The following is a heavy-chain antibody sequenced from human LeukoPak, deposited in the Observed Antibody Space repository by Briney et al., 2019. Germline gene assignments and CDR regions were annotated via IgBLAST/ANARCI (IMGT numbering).Heavy chain of an antibody. D-gene: IGHD3-22*01. CDR1: GFTFDDYG. J-gene: IGHJ3*02. CDR2: INWNGDST. CDR3: AREEEYYYDSSGYYAFDI. Sequence: GGSPRLSCAASGFTFDDYGMTWVRQAPGKGLEWVSNINWNGDSTDYADSVKGRFTISRDNAKNSLFLQMNSLRAEDTALYYCAREEEYYYDSSGYYAFDIWGQGTMVTVSS. V-gene: IGHV3-20*04.